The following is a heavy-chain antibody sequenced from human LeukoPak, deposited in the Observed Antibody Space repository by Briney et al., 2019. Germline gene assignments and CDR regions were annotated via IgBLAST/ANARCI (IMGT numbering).Heavy chain of an antibody. CDR2: IIPIFGTA. V-gene: IGHV1-69*13. J-gene: IGHJ4*02. Sequence: ASVKVSCKASGYTFTSYDINWVRQAPGQGLEWMGGIIPIFGTANYAQKFQGRVTITADESTSTAYMELSSLRSEDTTVYYCANGGIQLNWGQGTLVTVSS. D-gene: IGHD5-18*01. CDR3: ANGGIQLN. CDR1: GYTFTSYD.